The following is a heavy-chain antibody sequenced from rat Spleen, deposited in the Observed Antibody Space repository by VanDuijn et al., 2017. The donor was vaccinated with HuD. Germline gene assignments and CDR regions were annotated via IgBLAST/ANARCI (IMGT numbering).Heavy chain of an antibody. CDR3: ARSDGVHYFLPFAD. D-gene: IGHD1-12*02. V-gene: IGHV3-3*01. Sequence: EVQLQESGPGLVKPSQSLSLTCSVTGYSITSSYRWNWIRKFPGNKLEWMGYINSAGSTNYNPSLKSPISITRDTSKNQFFLQVNSVTTEDTATYYCARSDGVHYFLPFADWGQGSLVTVSS. J-gene: IGHJ3*01. CDR1: GYSITSSYR. CDR2: INSAGST.